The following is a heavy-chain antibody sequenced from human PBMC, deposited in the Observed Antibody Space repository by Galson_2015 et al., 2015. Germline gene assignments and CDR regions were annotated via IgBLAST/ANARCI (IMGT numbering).Heavy chain of an antibody. CDR1: GSNFATSW. J-gene: IGHJ4*01. CDR3: ATHSTAGGYSGYDVYFDY. D-gene: IGHD5-12*01. V-gene: IGHV5-51*01. CDR2: IYPSDSDT. Sequence: QSGAEVTKPGESLKISCKGSGSNFATSWIGWVRQMPGKGLEWMGIIYPSDSDTRYSPSVEGQVTISADNSIGTAYLQWSSLKASDTAMYYCATHSTAGGYSGYDVYFDYWGQGTLVTVSS.